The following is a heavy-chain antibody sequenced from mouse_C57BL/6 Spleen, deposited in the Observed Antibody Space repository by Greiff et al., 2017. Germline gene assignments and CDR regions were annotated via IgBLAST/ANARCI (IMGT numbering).Heavy chain of an antibody. CDR3: AGAIYYDFLFAY. V-gene: IGHV5-9*01. CDR2: ISGGGGNT. J-gene: IGHJ3*01. D-gene: IGHD2-4*01. Sequence: EVKLVESGGGLVKPGGSLKLSCAASGFTFSSYTMSWVRQTPEKRLEWVATISGGGGNTYYPDSVTGRFTISRDNAKNTLYLQMSSLRSEDTALYYCAGAIYYDFLFAYWGQGTLVTVSA. CDR1: GFTFSSYT.